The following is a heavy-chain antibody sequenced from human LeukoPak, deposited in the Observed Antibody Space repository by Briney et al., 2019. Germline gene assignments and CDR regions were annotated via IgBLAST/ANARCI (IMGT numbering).Heavy chain of an antibody. D-gene: IGHD6-13*01. CDR2: INSDGGST. V-gene: IGHV3-74*01. Sequence: GGSLRLSCAASGFTFSSYWMHWVRQAPGKGLVWVSRINSDGGSTSYADSVKGRFTISRDNAKNTLYLQMNSLRAEDTAVYYCARDQHSSSWYIDYWGQGTLVTVSS. J-gene: IGHJ4*02. CDR3: ARDQHSSSWYIDY. CDR1: GFTFSSYW.